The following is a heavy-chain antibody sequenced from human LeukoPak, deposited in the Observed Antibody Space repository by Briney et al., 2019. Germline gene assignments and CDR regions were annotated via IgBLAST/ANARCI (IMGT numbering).Heavy chain of an antibody. J-gene: IGHJ4*02. CDR3: ARGGDSSGYFVDY. V-gene: IGHV3-48*03. D-gene: IGHD3-22*01. CDR2: ISSSGRTM. Sequence: GGSLRLSCAASGFNFSNYEMNWVRQAPGRGLEWVSYISSSGRTMYYADSVKGRFTISRDNAKNSLYLQMNSLRGEDTAIYYCARGGDSSGYFVDYWGQGTLVTVSS. CDR1: GFNFSNYE.